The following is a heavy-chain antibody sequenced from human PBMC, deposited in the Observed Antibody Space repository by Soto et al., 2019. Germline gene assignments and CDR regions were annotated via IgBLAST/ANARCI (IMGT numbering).Heavy chain of an antibody. V-gene: IGHV3-72*01. CDR1: GFTFSDHH. CDR3: ATWEGVVDTYYYYYGMDV. Sequence: PGGSLRLSCAASGFTFSDHHINWVRQAPGKGLEWVGRSRKKSDSFRTEYAASVKGRFTISRDDSKNSVYLQMNSLKTDDTAVYYCATWEGVVDTYYYYYGMDVRGQGTTVTVSS. D-gene: IGHD3-22*01. CDR2: SRKKSDSFRT. J-gene: IGHJ6*02.